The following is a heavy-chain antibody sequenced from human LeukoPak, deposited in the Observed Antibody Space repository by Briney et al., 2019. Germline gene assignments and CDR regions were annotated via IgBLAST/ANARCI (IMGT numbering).Heavy chain of an antibody. CDR2: VTTSGTT. V-gene: IGHV4-4*07. CDR3: ARGSYYDTLTGYYRGSFDS. D-gene: IGHD3-9*01. Sequence: SETLSLTCTVSGGSISTYYWSWIRQPAEKGLEWIGRVTTSGTTQYNPSFKSRVTMSVDTSSNQFSLKLSSVTAADTAVYYCARGSYYDTLTGYYRGSFDSWGQGTLVTVSS. CDR1: GGSISTYY. J-gene: IGHJ4*02.